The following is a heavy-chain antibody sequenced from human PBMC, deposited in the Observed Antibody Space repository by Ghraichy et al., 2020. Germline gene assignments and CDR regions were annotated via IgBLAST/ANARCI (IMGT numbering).Heavy chain of an antibody. V-gene: IGHV1-58*01. CDR2: IVVGGAYT. Sequence: SVKVSCKASGFTFRTSSLQWVRQTRGQPLEWIGWIVVGGAYTNYAQSFQQRVTITSDMSTSTGYMELHSLRSEDTAVYYCAADLGRLLDDALDLWGQGTMVTVS. D-gene: IGHD2-15*01. CDR1: GFTFRTSS. J-gene: IGHJ3*01. CDR3: AADLGRLLDDALDL.